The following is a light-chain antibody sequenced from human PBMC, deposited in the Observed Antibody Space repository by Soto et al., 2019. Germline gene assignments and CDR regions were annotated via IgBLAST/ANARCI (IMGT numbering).Light chain of an antibody. V-gene: IGKV3-11*01. Sequence: EIVLTQSPGTLSLSPGERATLSCRASQSVSSHLAWYQQKPGQAPRLLIYDASNRATGIPARFSGSGSGTDFTLTISSLEPEDFAVYHCVQRTTWPWTCGQGSKVAIK. J-gene: IGKJ1*01. CDR3: VQRTTWPWT. CDR1: QSVSSH. CDR2: DAS.